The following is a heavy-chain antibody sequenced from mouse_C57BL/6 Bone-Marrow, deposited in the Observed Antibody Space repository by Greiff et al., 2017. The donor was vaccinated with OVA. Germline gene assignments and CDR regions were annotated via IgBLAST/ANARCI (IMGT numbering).Heavy chain of an antibody. V-gene: IGHV1-69*01. CDR2: IDPSDSYT. D-gene: IGHD1-1*01. Sequence: QVHVKQPGAELVMPGASVKLSCKASGYTFTSYWMHWVKQRPGQGLEWIGEIDPSDSYTNYNQKFKGKSTLTVDKSSSTAVMQLSSLTSEDSAVYYCARRVVPLYWYFDVWGTGTTVTVSS. J-gene: IGHJ1*03. CDR1: GYTFTSYW. CDR3: ARRVVPLYWYFDV.